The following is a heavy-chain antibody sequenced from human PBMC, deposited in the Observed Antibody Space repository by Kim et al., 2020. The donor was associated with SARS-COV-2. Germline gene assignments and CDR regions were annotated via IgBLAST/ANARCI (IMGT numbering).Heavy chain of an antibody. D-gene: IGHD3-16*01. CDR3: AKVVGPCHPYYFDY. CDR1: GFTFSTYA. V-gene: IGHV3-23*01. CDR2: IIASGVYI. J-gene: IGHJ4*02. Sequence: GGSLRFSCAASGFTFSTYAMSWVRQAPGKGLEWVSVIIASGVYIQYADSVQGRFTVSRDNSKNTLYLHMNSLGVEEMALYYCAKVVGPCHPYYFDYWGQGTLVTVSS.